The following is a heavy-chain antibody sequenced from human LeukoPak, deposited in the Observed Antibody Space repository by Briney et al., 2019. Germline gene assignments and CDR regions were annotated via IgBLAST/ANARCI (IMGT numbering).Heavy chain of an antibody. Sequence: GGSLRLSCAASGFTFSSYAMSWVRQAPGKGLEWVSAISGSGGSTYYADSVKGRFTISRDNSKNTLYLQMNSLRAEDTVVYYCAKDRYGAREAFDYWGQGTLVTVSS. J-gene: IGHJ4*02. D-gene: IGHD1-14*01. CDR3: AKDRYGAREAFDY. CDR1: GFTFSSYA. V-gene: IGHV3-23*01. CDR2: ISGSGGST.